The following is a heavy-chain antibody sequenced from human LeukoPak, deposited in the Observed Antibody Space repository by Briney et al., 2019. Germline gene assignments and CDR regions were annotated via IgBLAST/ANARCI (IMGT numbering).Heavy chain of an antibody. CDR2: IYYTGTT. J-gene: IGHJ4*02. V-gene: IGHV4-59*01. Sequence: SETLSLTCTVSGASISGYFWSWIRQPPGKGLEWIGYIYYTGTTNYNPSLKSRVTISVDTSKNQFSLKVSSVTAADTGVYYCASKSTDHGELRFDYWGQGTLVTVSS. D-gene: IGHD4-17*01. CDR3: ASKSTDHGELRFDY. CDR1: GASISGYF.